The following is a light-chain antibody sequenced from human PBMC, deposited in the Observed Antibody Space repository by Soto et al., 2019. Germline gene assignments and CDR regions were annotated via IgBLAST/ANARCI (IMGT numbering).Light chain of an antibody. CDR3: MQGTHWPIT. CDR2: KVS. J-gene: IGKJ5*01. CDR1: QSLVHSDGIAY. V-gene: IGKV2-30*02. Sequence: VAMSLSPLSLPVTLGQPASISCRSNQSLVHSDGIAYFSWFQQRPGRSPRRLIYKVSNRDSGVPARFSGSGSGTDFALKISRVEAEDVGVYYCMQGTHWPITFGQGARLEIK.